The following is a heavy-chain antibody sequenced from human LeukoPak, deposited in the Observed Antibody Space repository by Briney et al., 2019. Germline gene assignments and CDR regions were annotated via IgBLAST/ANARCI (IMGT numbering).Heavy chain of an antibody. J-gene: IGHJ4*02. V-gene: IGHV3-30*04. Sequence: GGSLRLSCAASGFTLRTYAMHWVRQAPGKGLEWVALISSDGNDKLYGDSVKGRFTISRDDSKSTLYLQMNSLRAEDTAVYYCTTKVIRGNSGDDYDDWGQGTLVTVSS. CDR3: TTKVIRGNSGDDYDD. CDR1: GFTLRTYA. D-gene: IGHD5-12*01. CDR2: ISSDGNDK.